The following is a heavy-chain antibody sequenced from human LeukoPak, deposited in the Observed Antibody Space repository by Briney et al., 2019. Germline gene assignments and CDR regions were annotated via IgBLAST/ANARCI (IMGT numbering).Heavy chain of an antibody. CDR1: GYTFTSYG. J-gene: IGHJ6*02. CDR2: ISAYNGNT. D-gene: IGHD3-10*01. CDR3: ARDLWFGELLYYYYGMDV. V-gene: IGHV1-18*01. Sequence: GASVKVSCKASGYTFTSYGISWVRQAPGQGLEWMGWISAYNGNTNYAQKLQGRVTMTTDTSTSTAYMELRSLRSDDTAVYYCARDLWFGELLYYYYGMDVWGQGTTVTVSS.